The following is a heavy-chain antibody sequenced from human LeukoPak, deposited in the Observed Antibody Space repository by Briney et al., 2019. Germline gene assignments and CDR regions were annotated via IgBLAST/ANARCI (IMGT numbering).Heavy chain of an antibody. CDR2: ISSSSSTI. D-gene: IGHD5-24*01. CDR1: GFTFSSYS. Sequence: PGGSLRLSCAASGFTFSSYSMNWVRQAPGKGLEWVSYISSSSSTIYYADSVKGRFTISRDNAKNSLYLEMNSLSADDTALYYCARDGSPEASINYFDTWGQGTPVTVSS. J-gene: IGHJ5*02. V-gene: IGHV3-48*04. CDR3: ARDGSPEASINYFDT.